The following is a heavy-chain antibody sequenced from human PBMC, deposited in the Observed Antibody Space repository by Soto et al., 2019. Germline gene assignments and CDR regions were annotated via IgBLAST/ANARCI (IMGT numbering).Heavy chain of an antibody. CDR1: GGSISSYY. Sequence: QVQLQESGPGLVKPSETLSLTCTVSGGSISSYYWSWIRQPPGKGLEWIGYIYYSGSTNYNPSLQSRVTISVATSKNQFSLKLSSVTAADTAVYYCARSNYGDYFDYWGQGTLVTVSS. CDR2: IYYSGST. D-gene: IGHD4-17*01. CDR3: ARSNYGDYFDY. V-gene: IGHV4-59*01. J-gene: IGHJ4*02.